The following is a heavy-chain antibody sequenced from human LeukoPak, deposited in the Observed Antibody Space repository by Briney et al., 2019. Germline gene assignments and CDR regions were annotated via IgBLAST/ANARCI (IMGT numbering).Heavy chain of an antibody. Sequence: KTSETLSLTCTASGGSISSNGYYWGWIRQPPGKGLEGIGSFYYTGSTFYSPSLKSRVTISVDTSKNQFSLKLSSVTAADTAVYYCARRSGTYHAFDMWGQGTMVTVSS. CDR1: GGSISSNGYY. CDR3: ARRSGTYHAFDM. V-gene: IGHV4-39*01. J-gene: IGHJ3*02. D-gene: IGHD1-26*01. CDR2: FYYTGST.